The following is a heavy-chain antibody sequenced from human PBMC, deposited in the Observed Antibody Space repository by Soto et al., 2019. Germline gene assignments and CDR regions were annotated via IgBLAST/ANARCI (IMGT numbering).Heavy chain of an antibody. Sequence: SETLALTCTVSGGSISSSSYYWGWIRQPPGKGLEWIGSIYYSGSTYYNPSLKSRVTISVDTSKNQFSLKLSSVTAADTAVYYCARRYGGNFDYWGQGTLVTVSS. J-gene: IGHJ4*02. CDR1: GGSISSSSYY. CDR3: ARRYGGNFDY. D-gene: IGHD3-16*01. CDR2: IYYSGST. V-gene: IGHV4-39*01.